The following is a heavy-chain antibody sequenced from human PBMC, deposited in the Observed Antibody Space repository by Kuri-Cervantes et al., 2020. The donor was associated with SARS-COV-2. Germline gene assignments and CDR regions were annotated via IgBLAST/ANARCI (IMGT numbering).Heavy chain of an antibody. D-gene: IGHD5-18*01. V-gene: IGHV4-4*07. J-gene: IGHJ6*03. CDR1: GGSISSYY. Sequence: SEPLSLTCPVSGGSISSYYWSWIRQSAGKGLEWIGLMYASGGTKYNPSLKSRVTMSVDTSKNQLSLKLRSVAAADTAVYYCATVGYSYASQGYYYYYYMDVWGKGNTV. CDR3: ATVGYSYASQGYYYYYYMDV. CDR2: MYASGGT.